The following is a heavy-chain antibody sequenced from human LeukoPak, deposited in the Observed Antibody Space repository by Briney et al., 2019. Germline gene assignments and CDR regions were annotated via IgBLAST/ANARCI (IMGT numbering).Heavy chain of an antibody. V-gene: IGHV3-74*03. D-gene: IGHD1-1*01. CDR2: LYSDGRSL. CDR1: GFNFTGYW. J-gene: IGHJ4*02. Sequence: GGSLRLSCAGSGFNFTGYWMHWVRQAPGKGLEWISRLYSDGRSLTYADSVMGRFTISRDNAKNMLYLQMNSLRAEDTAVYYCAKATGTLGNWGQGTLVTVSS. CDR3: AKATGTLGN.